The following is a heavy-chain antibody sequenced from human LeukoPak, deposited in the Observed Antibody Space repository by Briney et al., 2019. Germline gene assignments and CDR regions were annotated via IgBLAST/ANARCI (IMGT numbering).Heavy chain of an antibody. J-gene: IGHJ6*02. D-gene: IGHD3-10*01. CDR3: AKGRNSYDSGRCHSPNCYYGMDV. CDR1: GLTSGIYA. V-gene: IGHV3-23*01. Sequence: QPGGSLSLSCAASGLTSGIYAMSWVRQAPGKGLEWVSAFSGGGDSLYADSVRGRFSISADRSRNILYLLMNSLRVEDTAVYYCAKGRNSYDSGRCHSPNCYYGMDVWGQGTTVIVSS. CDR2: FSGGGDS.